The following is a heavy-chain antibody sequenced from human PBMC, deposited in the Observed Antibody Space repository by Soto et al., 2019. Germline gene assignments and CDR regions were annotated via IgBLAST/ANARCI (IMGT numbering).Heavy chain of an antibody. CDR3: ARDLGTGTIFGVAPIDY. D-gene: IGHD3-3*01. V-gene: IGHV1-18*01. J-gene: IGHJ4*02. Sequence: ASVKVSCKASGYTFTSYGISWVRQAPGQGLEWMGWISAYNGNTNYAQKLQGRVTMTTDTSTSTAYMELRSLRSDDTAVYYCARDLGTGTIFGVAPIDYWGQGTLVTVSS. CDR1: GYTFTSYG. CDR2: ISAYNGNT.